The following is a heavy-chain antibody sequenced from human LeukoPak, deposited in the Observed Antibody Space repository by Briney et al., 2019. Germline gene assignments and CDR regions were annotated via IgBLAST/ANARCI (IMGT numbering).Heavy chain of an antibody. Sequence: MTSETLSLTCTVSGGSISSSSYYWGWIRQPPGKGLEWIGSIYYSGSTYYNPSLKSRVTISVDTSKNQFSLKVRSVTAADTAVYYCARKEGGQLVNTRRWFDPWGQGTLVTVSS. J-gene: IGHJ5*02. D-gene: IGHD6-13*01. CDR3: ARKEGGQLVNTRRWFDP. CDR1: GGSISSSSYY. V-gene: IGHV4-39*07. CDR2: IYYSGST.